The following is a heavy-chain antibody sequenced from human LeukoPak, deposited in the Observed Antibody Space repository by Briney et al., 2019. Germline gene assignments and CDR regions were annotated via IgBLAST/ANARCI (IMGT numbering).Heavy chain of an antibody. CDR2: ISGSGGST. CDR1: GFTFSSYA. D-gene: IGHD6-13*01. CDR3: AKAHSSRNYYYYMDV. J-gene: IGHJ6*03. Sequence: GGSLRLSCAASGFTFSSYAMSWVRQAPGKGLEWVSAISGSGGSTYYADSVKGRFTISRDNSKNTLYLQVNSLRAEDTAVYYCAKAHSSRNYYYYMDVWGKGTTVTVSS. V-gene: IGHV3-23*01.